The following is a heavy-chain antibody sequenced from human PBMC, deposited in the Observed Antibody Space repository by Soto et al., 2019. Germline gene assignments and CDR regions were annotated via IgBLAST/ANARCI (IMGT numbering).Heavy chain of an antibody. Sequence: QVQLVQSVAEVKDPGASVKVSCKASGYSFTSYAMHWVRQAPGQRLEWMGWINTGNGNTKYSQKFQGRVTITMDTFASTAYMELSSLRSEDTAVSYCARLCGGSCYDSDVWGQGTTFTVSS. D-gene: IGHD2-15*01. CDR3: ARLCGGSCYDSDV. CDR1: GYSFTSYA. J-gene: IGHJ6*02. V-gene: IGHV1-3*04. CDR2: INTGNGNT.